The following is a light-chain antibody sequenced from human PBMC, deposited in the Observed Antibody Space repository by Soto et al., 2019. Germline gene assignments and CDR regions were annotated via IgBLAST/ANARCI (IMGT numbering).Light chain of an antibody. CDR1: SSDVGTHGY. V-gene: IGLV2-8*01. CDR2: DVT. Sequence: QSVLAQPPSASGSPGQSATISCTGTSSDVGTHGYVSWYQQHAGKAPKLMIYDVTKRPSGVPDRFSGSKSANTASLTVSGLQAEDEADYYCMCYAGGNNWVFGGGTKVTVL. J-gene: IGLJ3*02. CDR3: MCYAGGNNWV.